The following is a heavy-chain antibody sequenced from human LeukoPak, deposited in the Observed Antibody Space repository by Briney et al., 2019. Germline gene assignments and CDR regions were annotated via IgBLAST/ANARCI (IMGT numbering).Heavy chain of an antibody. D-gene: IGHD3-22*01. CDR3: AKGDYYDRGGYYYGGVFDY. CDR2: ISWDGDST. CDR1: GFTFDDYT. Sequence: PGGSLRLSCAASGFTFDDYTMHWVRQAPGQGLEWVSLISWDGDSTYYADSVKGRVTISRDNSKNSLYLEMHRLRAEDTALYYCAKGDYYDRGGYYYGGVFDYGGQGTLVTVSS. V-gene: IGHV3-43*01. J-gene: IGHJ4*02.